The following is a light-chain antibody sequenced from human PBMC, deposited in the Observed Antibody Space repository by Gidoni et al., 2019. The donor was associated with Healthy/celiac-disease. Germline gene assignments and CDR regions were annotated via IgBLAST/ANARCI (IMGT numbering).Light chain of an antibody. Sequence: DIQMTQSPSTLSASVGDRVTITCRDSQRISSWLAWYQQKPGKAPKLLIYTASSLESGVPSRFSGSGSGTEFTLTISSLQPDDFATYYCQQYNSYSRGTFGQGTKVEIK. CDR1: QRISSW. CDR2: TAS. CDR3: QQYNSYSRGT. V-gene: IGKV1-5*03. J-gene: IGKJ1*01.